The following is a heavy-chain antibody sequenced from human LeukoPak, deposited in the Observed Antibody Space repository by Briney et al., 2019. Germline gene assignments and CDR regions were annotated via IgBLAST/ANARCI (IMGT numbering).Heavy chain of an antibody. CDR1: GYTFTGYY. Sequence: GASVKVSCKASGYTFTGYYMHWVRQAPGQGLEWMEWINPNSGGTNYAQKFQGRVTMTRDTSISTAYMELSRLRSDDTAVYYRARSVWNKAYSDPWGQGTLVTVSS. CDR2: INPNSGGT. V-gene: IGHV1-2*02. CDR3: ARSVWNKAYSDP. J-gene: IGHJ5*02. D-gene: IGHD1/OR15-1a*01.